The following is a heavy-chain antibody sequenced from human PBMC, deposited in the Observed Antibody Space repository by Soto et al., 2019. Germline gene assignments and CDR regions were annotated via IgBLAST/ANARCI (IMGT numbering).Heavy chain of an antibody. CDR2: IYWDDDK. CDR3: AHSYCSSTSCYGYYFDY. V-gene: IGHV2-5*02. D-gene: IGHD2-2*01. Sequence: QITLKESGPTLVKPTQTLTLTCTFSGVSLSTRGVGVGWIRQPPGKALEWLALIYWDDDKRYSPSLKSRLTITKDTPKNQVVLTMTNMDPVDTATYYCAHSYCSSTSCYGYYFDYWGQGTLVTVSS. J-gene: IGHJ4*02. CDR1: GVSLSTRGVG.